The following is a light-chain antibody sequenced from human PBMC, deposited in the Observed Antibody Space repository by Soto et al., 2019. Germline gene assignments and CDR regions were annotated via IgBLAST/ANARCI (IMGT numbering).Light chain of an antibody. J-gene: IGKJ2*01. CDR3: QQYNNWPYT. CDR1: QSVSGN. CDR2: GDS. V-gene: IGKV3-15*01. Sequence: IVMTQSPATLSVSPWDRATLSCRASQSVSGNLAWYQQKRGQAPRLLIYGDSTRATGIPARFSGTGSGTDFTLTVTSLQSEDFAVYYCQQYNNWPYTFGQGTKVDIK.